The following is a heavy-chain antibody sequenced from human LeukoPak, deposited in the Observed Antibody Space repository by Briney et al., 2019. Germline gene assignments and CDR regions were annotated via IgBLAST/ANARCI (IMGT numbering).Heavy chain of an antibody. CDR2: IYHSGST. CDR3: ARDGKKFTITDGMDV. Sequence: PSGTLSLTCAVSGGSISSSNWWSWVRQPPGKGLEWIGEIYHSGSTNYNPSLKSRVTISVDKSKNQFSLKLSSVTAADTAVYYCARDGKKFTITDGMDVWGQGTTVTVSS. CDR1: GGSISSSNW. V-gene: IGHV4-4*02. J-gene: IGHJ6*02. D-gene: IGHD3-9*01.